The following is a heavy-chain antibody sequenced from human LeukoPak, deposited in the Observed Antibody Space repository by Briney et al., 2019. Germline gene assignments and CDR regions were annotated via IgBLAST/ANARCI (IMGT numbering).Heavy chain of an antibody. D-gene: IGHD3-3*01. CDR3: AKGSRITIFGVVIGFDY. CDR1: GFTFSSYA. J-gene: IGHJ4*02. V-gene: IGHV3-23*01. CDR2: ISGSGGST. Sequence: GGSLRLSCAASGFTFSSYAMSWVRQAPGKGLEWVSTISGSGGSTYYADSVKGRFTISRDNSKNTLYLQMNSLRAEDTAVYYCAKGSRITIFGVVIGFDYWGQGTLVTVSS.